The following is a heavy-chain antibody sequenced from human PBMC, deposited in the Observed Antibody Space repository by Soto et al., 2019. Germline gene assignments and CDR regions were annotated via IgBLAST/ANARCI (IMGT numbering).Heavy chain of an antibody. CDR1: GYTLTSYG. CDR2: ISAYNGNT. J-gene: IGHJ4*02. Sequence: ASVKVSCKASGYTLTSYGISWVRQAPGQGLEWMGWISAYNGNTNYAQKLQGRVTMTTDTSTSTAYMELRSLRSDDTAVYYCARDGQDCSGGSCYYFLDYWGQGTLVTVSS. V-gene: IGHV1-18*04. D-gene: IGHD2-15*01. CDR3: ARDGQDCSGGSCYYFLDY.